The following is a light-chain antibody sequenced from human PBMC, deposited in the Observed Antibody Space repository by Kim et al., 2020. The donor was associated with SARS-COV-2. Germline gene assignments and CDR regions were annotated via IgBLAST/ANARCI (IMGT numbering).Light chain of an antibody. V-gene: IGLV2-14*03. CDR1: SSNIGSYNY. J-gene: IGLJ3*02. CDR3: SSFTTRSTLV. Sequence: QSALTQPASVSGSPGQSISISCTRTSSNIGSYNYVSWHQQHPGKAPKLMIYDVNKRPSGISSRFSGSKSGSTVSLTISGLQAEDEADYYCSSFTTRSTLVFGGGTQLTVL. CDR2: DVN.